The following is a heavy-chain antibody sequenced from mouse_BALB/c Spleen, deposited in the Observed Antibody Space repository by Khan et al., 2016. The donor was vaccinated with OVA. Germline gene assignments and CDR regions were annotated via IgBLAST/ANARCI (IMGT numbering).Heavy chain of an antibody. D-gene: IGHD2-1*01. CDR3: TRDRHGNCGGWFAY. CDR1: GFTFSNYI. V-gene: IGHV5-6-4*01. CDR2: ISSGGSYT. J-gene: IGHJ3*01. Sequence: EVELVESGGGLVKPGGSLKLSCAASGFTFSNYIMSWGRQTPAKRLEWVATISSGGSYTYYPDSVKGRFTISRDNAKNTLFLQLSSLKSEDTAMYYCTRDRHGNCGGWFAYWGQGTLVTVSA.